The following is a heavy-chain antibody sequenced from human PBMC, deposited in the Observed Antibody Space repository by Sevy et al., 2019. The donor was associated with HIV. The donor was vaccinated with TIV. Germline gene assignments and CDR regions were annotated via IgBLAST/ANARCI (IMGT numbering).Heavy chain of an antibody. V-gene: IGHV3-7*01. CDR1: GISISSHW. CDR3: ARAMGV. CDR2: INQDGSAI. Sequence: GGSLRLSCVGSGISISSHWMNWVRQSPGKGLEWVANINQDGSAIYYVDSVKGRFTISRENAKNSGYLQMHSLRVEDSGVYYCARAMGVWGQGTTVTVSS. J-gene: IGHJ6*02.